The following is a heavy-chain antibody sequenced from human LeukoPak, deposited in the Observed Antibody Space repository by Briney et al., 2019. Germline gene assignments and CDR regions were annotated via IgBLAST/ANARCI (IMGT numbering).Heavy chain of an antibody. CDR2: ISASGVTT. CDR3: ATTTARSSFDY. CDR1: GFTFSSYA. D-gene: IGHD1-1*01. J-gene: IGHJ4*01. Sequence: GGSLRLSCAASGFTFSSYAMSWVRQAPGKGLEWVSAISASGVTTYYADSVKGRFTISRDNSKNTLYLQMNSLRAEDTAVYYCATTTARSSFDYWGHGTLVTVSS. V-gene: IGHV3-23*01.